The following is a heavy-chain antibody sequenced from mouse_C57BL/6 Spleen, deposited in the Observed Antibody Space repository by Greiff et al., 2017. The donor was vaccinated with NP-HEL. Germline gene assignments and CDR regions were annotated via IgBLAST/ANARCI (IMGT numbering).Heavy chain of an antibody. Sequence: QVQLQQSGAELVKPGASVKLSCKASGYTFTSYWMHWVKQRPGRGLEWIVRIDPNSGGTKYNEKFKSKATLTVDKPSSTAYMQLSSLTSEDSAVYYCARYCYGSSPWFAYWGQGTLVTVSA. V-gene: IGHV1-72*01. CDR3: ARYCYGSSPWFAY. CDR2: IDPNSGGT. J-gene: IGHJ3*01. CDR1: GYTFTSYW. D-gene: IGHD1-1*01.